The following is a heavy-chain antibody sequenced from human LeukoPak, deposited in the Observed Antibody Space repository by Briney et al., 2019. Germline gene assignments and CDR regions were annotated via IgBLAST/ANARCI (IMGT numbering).Heavy chain of an antibody. CDR2: IYYSGST. Sequence: SETLSLTCTVSGGSISSYYWSWLRQPPGKGLEWIGFIYYSGSTHYKSSLKSRVTMSVDTSKNQFSLILSSVTAVDTAVYYCARSIAVAGMSAFDVWGQGTMVTVSS. CDR3: ARSIAVAGMSAFDV. J-gene: IGHJ3*01. CDR1: GGSISSYY. V-gene: IGHV4-59*12. D-gene: IGHD6-19*01.